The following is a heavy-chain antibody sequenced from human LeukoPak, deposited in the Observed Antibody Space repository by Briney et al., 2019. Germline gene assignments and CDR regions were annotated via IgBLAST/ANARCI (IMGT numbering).Heavy chain of an antibody. CDR2: ISGSGGST. Sequence: GGSLRLSCAASGFTFSSYAMSWVRQAPGKGLEWVSAISGSGGSTYHADSVKGRFTISRDSSKNTLFLQMNRLRPEDAAVYYCAKDQRSIAVAGYFDYWGQGTLVTVSS. V-gene: IGHV3-23*01. CDR1: GFTFSSYA. J-gene: IGHJ4*02. D-gene: IGHD6-19*01. CDR3: AKDQRSIAVAGYFDY.